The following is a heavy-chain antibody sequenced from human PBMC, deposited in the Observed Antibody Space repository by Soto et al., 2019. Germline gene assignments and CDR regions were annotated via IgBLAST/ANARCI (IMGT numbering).Heavy chain of an antibody. V-gene: IGHV1-69*02. CDR1: GGTFSSYT. CDR2: IIPILGIA. Sequence: SVNVSCKASGGTFSSYTISWVRQAPGQGLEWMGRIIPILGIANYAQKLQGRVTITADKSTSTAYMELSSLRSEDTAVYYCARGGVPAADYYMDVWGKGTTVTVSS. D-gene: IGHD2-2*01. CDR3: ARGGVPAADYYMDV. J-gene: IGHJ6*03.